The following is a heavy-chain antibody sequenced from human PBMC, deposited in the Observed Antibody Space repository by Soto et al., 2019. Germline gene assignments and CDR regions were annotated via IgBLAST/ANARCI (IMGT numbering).Heavy chain of an antibody. CDR2: ISWNSGSI. CDR1: GFTFDDYA. Sequence: EVQLVESGGGLVQPGRSLRLSCAASGFTFDDYAMHWVRQAPGKGLEWVSGISWNSGSIGYADSVKGRFTISRDNAKNSLYLQMNSLRAEDTALYYCAKDIAPFRRGYSGYDFDYWGQGTLVTVSS. CDR3: AKDIAPFRRGYSGYDFDY. J-gene: IGHJ4*02. V-gene: IGHV3-9*01. D-gene: IGHD5-12*01.